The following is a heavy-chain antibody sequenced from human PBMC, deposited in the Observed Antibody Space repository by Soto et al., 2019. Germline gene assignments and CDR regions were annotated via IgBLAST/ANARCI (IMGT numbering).Heavy chain of an antibody. CDR1: GFTFSNYA. J-gene: IGHJ4*02. CDR2: ISSGGRT. V-gene: IGHV3-23*01. CDR3: AEGAGYYYDF. Sequence: EVQMLESGGGLVQAGGSLRLSCVASGFTFSNYAMRWVRQAPGKGLEWVSTISSGGRTYYADSVKGRFTISRDSSKNTLSLQMNSLRDEDTAVYYCAEGAGYYYDFWGQGILVTVSS. D-gene: IGHD3-9*01.